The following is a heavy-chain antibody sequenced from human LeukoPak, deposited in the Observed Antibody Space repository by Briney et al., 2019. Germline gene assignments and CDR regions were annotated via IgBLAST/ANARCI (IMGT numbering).Heavy chain of an antibody. J-gene: IGHJ5*02. CDR1: GGSISSYY. D-gene: IGHD1-14*01. CDR3: ARHRPGPFDP. V-gene: IGHV4-59*08. Sequence: SETLSLTCTVSGGSISSYYWSWIRQPPGKGLEWIGHIYYSGSTNYNPSLKSRVTISVDTSKNQFSLKLSSVTAADTAVYYCARHRPGPFDPWGQGTLVTVSS. CDR2: IYYSGST.